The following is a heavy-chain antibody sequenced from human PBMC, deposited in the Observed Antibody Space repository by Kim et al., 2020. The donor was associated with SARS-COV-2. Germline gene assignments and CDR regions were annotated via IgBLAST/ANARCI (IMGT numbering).Heavy chain of an antibody. D-gene: IGHD3-3*01. CDR3: ARRGQYYDFWSGYSGHWFAP. V-gene: IGHV4-39*01. CDR1: GGSISSSSYY. J-gene: IGHJ5*02. CDR2: IYYSGST. Sequence: SETLSLTCTVSGGSISSSSYYWGWIRQPPGKGLEWIGSIYYSGSTYYNPSLKSRVTISVDTSKNQFSLKLSSVTAADTAVYYCARRGQYYDFWSGYSGHWFAPWGQGTLVTVSS.